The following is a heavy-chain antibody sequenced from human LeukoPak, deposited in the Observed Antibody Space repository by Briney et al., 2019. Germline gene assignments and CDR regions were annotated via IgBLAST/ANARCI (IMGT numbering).Heavy chain of an antibody. V-gene: IGHV4-4*07. Sequence: PSETLSLTCTVSGGSISSYYWSWIRQPAGKGLEWIGRIYTSGSTNYNPSLKSRVTMSVDTSKNQFSLKLSSVTAADTAVYYCARGYCGGDGRTALISDIWGQGTMVTVSS. CDR1: GGSISSYY. D-gene: IGHD2-21*01. CDR3: ARGYCGGDGRTALISDI. J-gene: IGHJ3*02. CDR2: IYTSGST.